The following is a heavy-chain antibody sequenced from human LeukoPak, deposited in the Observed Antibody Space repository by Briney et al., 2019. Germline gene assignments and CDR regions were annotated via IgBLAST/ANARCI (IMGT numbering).Heavy chain of an antibody. Sequence: PGGSLRLSCAASGFTFSSYAMSWVRQAPGKGLAWVSAISGSGATTDYADSVKGRFTISRDNSMNTLYLQMNSLRAEDTAVYYCAKGLNVVVVAAFDHWGQGTLVTVSS. CDR3: AKGLNVVVVAAFDH. D-gene: IGHD2-15*01. CDR1: GFTFSSYA. V-gene: IGHV3-23*01. CDR2: ISGSGATT. J-gene: IGHJ4*02.